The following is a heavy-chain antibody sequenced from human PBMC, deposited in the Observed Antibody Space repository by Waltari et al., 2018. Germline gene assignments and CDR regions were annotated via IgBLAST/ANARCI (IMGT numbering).Heavy chain of an antibody. CDR2: IIGDGTTI. D-gene: IGHD3-10*01. Sequence: EVQLVESGGGLVQPGGSLRLSCVTSGFIFSNYRLNWVRQAPGKGLGLLSSIIGDGTTIYYADSVRGRFRISRDNVNNSLYLQLNSLRVDDTAVYYCARGTTKGSHWGRGTLVTVSS. CDR3: ARGTTKGSH. V-gene: IGHV3-48*01. J-gene: IGHJ4*02. CDR1: GFIFSNYR.